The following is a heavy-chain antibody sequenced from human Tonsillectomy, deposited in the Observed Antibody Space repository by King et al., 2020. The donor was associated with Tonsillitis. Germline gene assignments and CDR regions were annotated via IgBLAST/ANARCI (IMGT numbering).Heavy chain of an antibody. CDR2: INPSGGST. CDR3: ARGVYYDSSGYYAHFDY. D-gene: IGHD3-22*01. V-gene: IGHV1-46*03. J-gene: IGHJ4*02. Sequence: VQLVQSGAEVKKPGASVKVSCKASEYTFTRYYMHWVRQAPGQGLEWMGIINPSGGSTSYAQKFQGRVTMTRDTSTSTVYMELSSLRSEDTAVYYCARGVYYDSSGYYAHFDYWGQGTLVTVSS. CDR1: EYTFTRYY.